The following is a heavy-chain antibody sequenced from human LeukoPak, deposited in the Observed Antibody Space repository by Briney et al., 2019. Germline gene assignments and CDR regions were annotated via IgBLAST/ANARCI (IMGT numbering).Heavy chain of an antibody. D-gene: IGHD3-10*01. Sequence: ASVKASCKASGYTFTSYYMHWVRQAPGQGLEWMGIINPSGGSTSYAQKFQGRVTMTRDTSTSTVYMELSSLRSEDTAVYYRARTWFGELLPDYYYYGMDVWGQGTTVTVSS. CDR1: GYTFTSYY. CDR2: INPSGGST. V-gene: IGHV1-46*01. CDR3: ARTWFGELLPDYYYYGMDV. J-gene: IGHJ6*02.